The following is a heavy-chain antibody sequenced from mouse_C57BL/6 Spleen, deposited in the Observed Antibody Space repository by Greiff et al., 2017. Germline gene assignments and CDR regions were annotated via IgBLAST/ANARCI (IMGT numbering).Heavy chain of an antibody. CDR1: GYTFTSYW. Sequence: QVQLQQPGTELVKPGASVKLSCKASGYTFTSYWMHWVKQRPGQGLEWIGNINPSNGGTNYNETVKSKATLSVDKSSSTAYLQLSSLPSEDSEVYYLARGGGRRYFDVWGTGTTVTVSS. J-gene: IGHJ1*03. CDR3: ARGGGRRYFDV. V-gene: IGHV1-53*01. CDR2: INPSNGGT. D-gene: IGHD1-2*01.